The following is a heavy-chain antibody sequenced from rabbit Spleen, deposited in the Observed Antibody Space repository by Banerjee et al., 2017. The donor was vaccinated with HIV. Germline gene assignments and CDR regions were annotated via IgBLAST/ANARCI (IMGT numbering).Heavy chain of an antibody. V-gene: IGHV1S45*01. CDR3: ARDDNAGGVDYKL. J-gene: IGHJ4*01. CDR2: IYPGSSGST. CDR1: GFSFSSSDY. D-gene: IGHD4-2*01. Sequence: QEQLEESGGGLVQPGGSLKLSCKASGFSFSSSDYMCWVRQAPGKGLEWIACIYPGSSGSTYYATWAKGRFTISKTSSTTVTLQMTSLTAADTATYFCARDDNAGGVDYKLWGPGTLVTVS.